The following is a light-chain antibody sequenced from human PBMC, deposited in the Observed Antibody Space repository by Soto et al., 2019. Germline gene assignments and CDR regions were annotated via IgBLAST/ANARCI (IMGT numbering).Light chain of an antibody. CDR1: SGSIASNY. CDR2: EDN. CDR3: QSSDATNQV. Sequence: NFMLTQPHSVSESQGKTVIISCTRSSGSIASNYVQWYQQRPGSSPTTVIYEDNQRPSGVPDRFSGSIDSSSNSASLTISGLETEDEADYYCQSSDATNQVFGGGTKLTVL. J-gene: IGLJ3*02. V-gene: IGLV6-57*01.